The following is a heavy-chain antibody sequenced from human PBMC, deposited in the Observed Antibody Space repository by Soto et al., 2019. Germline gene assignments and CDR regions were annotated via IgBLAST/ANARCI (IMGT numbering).Heavy chain of an antibody. CDR2: IYPGDSDT. J-gene: IGHJ6*02. CDR1: GYSFTSYW. D-gene: IGHD2-2*01. CDR3: ARQRCSSTSCYGNYYYGMDV. V-gene: IGHV5-51*01. Sequence: PVESLKISCKGSGYSFTSYWIGWVRQMPGKGLELMGIIYPGDSDTRYSPSFQGQVTISADKSISTAYLQWSSLKASDTAMYYCARQRCSSTSCYGNYYYGMDVWGQGTTVTVSS.